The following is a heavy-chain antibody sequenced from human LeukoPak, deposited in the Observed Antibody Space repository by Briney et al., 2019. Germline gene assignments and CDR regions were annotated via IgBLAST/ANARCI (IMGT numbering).Heavy chain of an antibody. CDR1: GFTFSDYY. CDR2: ISSSGSTI. Sequence: GGSLRLSCAASGFTFSDYYMSWIRQAPGKGLEWVSYISSSGSTIYYADSVKGRFTISRDNAKNSLYLQMNSLRAEDTAMYYCAREAPERGYSYGYGQREVDYWGQGTLVTVSS. V-gene: IGHV3-11*01. J-gene: IGHJ4*02. D-gene: IGHD5-18*01. CDR3: AREAPERGYSYGYGQREVDY.